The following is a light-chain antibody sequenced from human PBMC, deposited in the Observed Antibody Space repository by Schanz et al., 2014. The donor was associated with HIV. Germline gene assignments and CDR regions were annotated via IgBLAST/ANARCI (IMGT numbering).Light chain of an antibody. Sequence: QSVLTQLPSASGTPGQRVTISCSGSSSNIGSNYVFWYQQLPGTAPNLLISRNNQRPSGVPDRFSGSKSGTSASLAISGLRFEDEADYYCAAWDDSLSGRVFGGGTKLTVL. CDR3: AAWDDSLSGRV. CDR2: RNN. V-gene: IGLV1-47*01. J-gene: IGLJ3*02. CDR1: SSNIGSNY.